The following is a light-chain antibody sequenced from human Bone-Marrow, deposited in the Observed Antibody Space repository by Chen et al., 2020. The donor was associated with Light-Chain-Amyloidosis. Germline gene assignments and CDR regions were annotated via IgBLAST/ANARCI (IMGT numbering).Light chain of an antibody. CDR2: EVT. V-gene: IGLV2-14*01. J-gene: IGLJ1*01. CDR3: SSYTITNTLV. CDR1: SSDVGGDNH. Sequence: SALTQPASLPLSPGQSITISCTGTSSDVGGDNHVSWYQQHPDKAPKLMIYEVTNRPSWVPDRFSGSKSDNTASLTISGLQTEDEADYFCSSYTITNTLVFGSGTRVTVL.